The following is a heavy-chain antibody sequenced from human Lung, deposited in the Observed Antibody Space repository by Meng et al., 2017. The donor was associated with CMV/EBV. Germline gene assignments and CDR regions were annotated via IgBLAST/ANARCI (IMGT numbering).Heavy chain of an antibody. D-gene: IGHD3-10*01. Sequence: GESXKISCAASGFTFSNYWIHWVRQAPGKGLEWVSRINTDGSSTAYADSVKGRFTISRDNAKNTVFLHISSVRAEDTAVFYCARDPVRGDLDYWGQGTLVTVSS. V-gene: IGHV3-74*01. CDR1: GFTFSNYW. J-gene: IGHJ4*02. CDR3: ARDPVRGDLDY. CDR2: INTDGSST.